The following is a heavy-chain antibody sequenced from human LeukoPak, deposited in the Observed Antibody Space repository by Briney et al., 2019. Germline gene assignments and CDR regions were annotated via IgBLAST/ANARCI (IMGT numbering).Heavy chain of an antibody. Sequence: ASVKVSCKASGYTFTGYYMHWVRQAPGQGLEWMGRINPNSGGTNYAQKFQGRVTMTRDTSISTAYMELSRLRSDDTAVYYCAVTFGGVIVPRAFDYWGQGTLVTVSS. V-gene: IGHV1-2*06. D-gene: IGHD3-16*02. CDR1: GYTFTGYY. CDR3: AVTFGGVIVPRAFDY. J-gene: IGHJ4*02. CDR2: INPNSGGT.